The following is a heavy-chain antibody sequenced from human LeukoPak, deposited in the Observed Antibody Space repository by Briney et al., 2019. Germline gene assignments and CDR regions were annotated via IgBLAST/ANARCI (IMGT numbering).Heavy chain of an antibody. V-gene: IGHV3-23*01. D-gene: IGHD6-13*01. J-gene: IGHJ4*02. CDR2: ISGSGGST. CDR1: GFTFSSYA. Sequence: GGSLRLFCAASGFTFSSYAMSWVRQAPGKGLEWVSAISGSGGSTYYADSVKGRFTISRDNSKNTLYLQMNSLRAEDTAVYYCATYSSSWYCFDYWGQGTLVTVSS. CDR3: ATYSSSWYCFDY.